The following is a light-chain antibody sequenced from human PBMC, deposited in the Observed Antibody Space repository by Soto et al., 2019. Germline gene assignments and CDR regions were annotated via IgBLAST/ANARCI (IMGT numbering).Light chain of an antibody. Sequence: QSALTQPASVSGSPGQSITISCTGTSSDVGGYNYVSWYQQHPGNAPRLMIYEVNNRPSGVPNRFSGSKSGNTASLTISGLQAEDEADYYCSSKTSRRTPFVFGTGTKVTV. CDR3: SSKTSRRTPFV. CDR2: EVN. V-gene: IGLV2-14*01. J-gene: IGLJ1*01. CDR1: SSDVGGYNY.